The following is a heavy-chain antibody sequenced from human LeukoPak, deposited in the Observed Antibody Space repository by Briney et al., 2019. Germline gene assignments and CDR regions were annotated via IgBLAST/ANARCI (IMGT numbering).Heavy chain of an antibody. V-gene: IGHV3-48*01. Sequence: GGSLRLSCAASGFTFSSYSMNWVRQAPGKGLEWVSYIRSGGCITRYADYVKGRFTISRDNAKNSLYLQMNSLRAEDTAVYYCARVIWSGYYQIDYWGQGTLVTVSS. CDR2: IRSGGCIT. D-gene: IGHD3-3*01. CDR3: ARVIWSGYYQIDY. J-gene: IGHJ4*02. CDR1: GFTFSSYS.